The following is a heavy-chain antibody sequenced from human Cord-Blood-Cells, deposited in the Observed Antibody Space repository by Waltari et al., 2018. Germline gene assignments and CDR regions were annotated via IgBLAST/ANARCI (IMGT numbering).Heavy chain of an antibody. D-gene: IGHD3-3*01. V-gene: IGHV3-9*01. J-gene: IGHJ4*02. CDR3: AKDYDFCSGYYDY. Sequence: EVQLVESAGGLVQPGRSLSLSCAASRFTFCGDAYPWVRQAPGKGLEWVSGISWNSGSIGYADSVKVRFTISRDNAKNSLYLQMNSLRAEDTALYYCAKDYDFCSGYYDYWGQGTLVTVSS. CDR2: ISWNSGSI. CDR1: RFTFCGDA.